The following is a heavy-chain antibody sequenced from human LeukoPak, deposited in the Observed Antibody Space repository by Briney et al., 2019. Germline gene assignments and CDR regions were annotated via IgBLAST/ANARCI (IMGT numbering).Heavy chain of an antibody. CDR3: VRGQARAWGLDY. V-gene: IGHV3-30-3*01. D-gene: IGHD3-16*01. Sequence: PGRSLRLSCAASGFTFSSYAMHWVRQAPGKGLEWVAVISYDGSNKYYADSVKGRFTISRDNSKNTLYLQMNSLRAEDTALYYCVRGQARAWGLDYWGQGTLVTVSS. CDR1: GFTFSSYA. CDR2: ISYDGSNK. J-gene: IGHJ4*02.